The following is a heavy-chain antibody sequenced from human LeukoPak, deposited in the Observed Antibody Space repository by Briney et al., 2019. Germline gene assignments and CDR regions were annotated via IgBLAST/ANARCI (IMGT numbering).Heavy chain of an antibody. D-gene: IGHD3-22*01. Sequence: SETLSLNRTVTGGSISSYYWSWIRQPTGRGLEWRGYIYYSGSTNYNPSLKSRVTISVDTSKNQFSLKLSSVTAADTAVYYCARAKYYYDSSGYYYWGQGTLVTVSS. CDR2: IYYSGST. CDR1: GGSISSYY. J-gene: IGHJ4*02. CDR3: ARAKYYYDSSGYYY. V-gene: IGHV4-59*01.